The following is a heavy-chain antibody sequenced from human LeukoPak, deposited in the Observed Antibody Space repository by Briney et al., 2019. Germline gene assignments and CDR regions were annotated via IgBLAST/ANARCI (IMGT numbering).Heavy chain of an antibody. V-gene: IGHV5-51*01. J-gene: IGHJ4*02. CDR2: IYPGDSDT. Sequence: GESLKISCKGSGYSFTSYWIGWVRQMPGKGLEWMGIIYPGDSDTRYSPSFQGQVTISADKSISTAYLQWSSLKASDTAIYYCARSYDGSGYYFDSWGQGTLVTVSS. D-gene: IGHD3-22*01. CDR1: GYSFTSYW. CDR3: ARSYDGSGYYFDS.